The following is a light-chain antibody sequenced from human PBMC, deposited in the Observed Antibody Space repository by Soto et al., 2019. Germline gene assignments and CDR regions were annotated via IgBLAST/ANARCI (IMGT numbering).Light chain of an antibody. CDR2: GAS. V-gene: IGKV3-15*01. CDR3: QQYNNWWT. Sequence: EIVMTQSPATLSVSPGERATLSCRASQSVSNNLAWYQKKPGQAPRLLINGASTRATGIPARFSGSGSGTEFTLTISRLQSEYFAYYYCQQYNNWWTFGQGTRVDFK. J-gene: IGKJ1*01. CDR1: QSVSNN.